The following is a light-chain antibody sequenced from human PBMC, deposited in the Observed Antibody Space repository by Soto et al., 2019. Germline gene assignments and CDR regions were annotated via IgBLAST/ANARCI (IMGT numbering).Light chain of an antibody. CDR1: SSNIGSNI. V-gene: IGLV1-44*01. CDR3: AAWDDSLNGYV. J-gene: IGLJ1*01. Sequence: QSVLSQPPSASETPGQRVTISCSGSSSNIGSNIVNWYQHVPGSAPKILIYTNDQRPSGVPDRFSGAKSGTSASLAISGLQSYDEADYYCAAWDDSLNGYVFGTGTKLTVL. CDR2: TND.